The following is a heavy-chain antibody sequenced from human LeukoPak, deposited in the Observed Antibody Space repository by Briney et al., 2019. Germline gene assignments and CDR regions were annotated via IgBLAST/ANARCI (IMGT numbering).Heavy chain of an antibody. V-gene: IGHV4-30-4*01. Sequence: PSEPVSLICTVSGGSNSRGDYHGPWTPKPPAKGLERNGYIYYNGSTYYNPSLKSRVTLSVDTSKIQYSLKLSSVTAADTAVYYCARDFVRFASTGHYYYGMDVWGKGTTVTVSS. CDR2: IYYNGST. J-gene: IGHJ6*04. CDR3: ARDFVRFASTGHYYYGMDV. CDR1: GGSNSRGDYH. D-gene: IGHD5/OR15-5a*01.